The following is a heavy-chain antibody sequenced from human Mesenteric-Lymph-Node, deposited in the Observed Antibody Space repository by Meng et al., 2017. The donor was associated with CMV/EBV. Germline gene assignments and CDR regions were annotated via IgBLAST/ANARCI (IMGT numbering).Heavy chain of an antibody. Sequence: GGSLRLSCAASGFTFSSYDMHWVRQAPGKGLVWVSRMNYDGSSISYVDSVKGRFTISRDNAKNTLYLQMNSLRAEDTAVYYCARESREGYGDAFDIWGQGTLVTVSS. CDR3: ARESREGYGDAFDI. CDR2: MNYDGSSI. D-gene: IGHD5-12*01. V-gene: IGHV3-74*01. CDR1: GFTFSSYD. J-gene: IGHJ3*02.